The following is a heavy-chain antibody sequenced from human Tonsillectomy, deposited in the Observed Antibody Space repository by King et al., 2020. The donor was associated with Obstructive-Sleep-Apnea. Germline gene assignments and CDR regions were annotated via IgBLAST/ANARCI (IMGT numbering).Heavy chain of an antibody. V-gene: IGHV3-23*04. CDR3: EIYYDSSGYYFDY. J-gene: IGHJ4*02. CDR1: GFTFSGYA. D-gene: IGHD3-22*01. Sequence: VQLVESGGGLVQPGGSLRLSCAASGFTFSGYAMSWVRQAPGKGLEWVSGMSGSGGSTFYADSVKGRFTISRDNVKNTLYLQMNSLRAEDTAVYYCEIYYDSSGYYFDYWGQGTLVTVSS. CDR2: MSGSGGST.